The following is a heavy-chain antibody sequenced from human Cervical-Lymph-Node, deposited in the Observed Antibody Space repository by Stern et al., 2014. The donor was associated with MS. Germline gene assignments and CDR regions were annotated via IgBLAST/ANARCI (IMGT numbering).Heavy chain of an antibody. CDR3: ARSPPYYEFWNDYYYFDY. J-gene: IGHJ4*02. CDR1: GFSLSTSGMR. D-gene: IGHD3-3*01. V-gene: IGHV2-70*04. Sequence: QVTLKESGPALVKPTQTLTLTCTFSGFSLSTSGMRVSWIRQPPGKALEWLAPTDLDDDKFYSTSLKIRSTISKDTSKNQVVLTMTNMDPVDTATYYCARSPPYYEFWNDYYYFDYWGQGTLVAVSS. CDR2: TDLDDDK.